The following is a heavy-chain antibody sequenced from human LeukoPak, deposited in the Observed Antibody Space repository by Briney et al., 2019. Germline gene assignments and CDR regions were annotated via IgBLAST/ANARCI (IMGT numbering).Heavy chain of an antibody. D-gene: IGHD4-23*01. CDR2: ISGSGDNT. V-gene: IGHV3-23*01. CDR3: ARDFGGQRWNYYFDY. J-gene: IGHJ4*02. Sequence: PGGSLRLSCAASGFTFSSYAMSWVRQAPGKGLEWVSGISGSGDNTYYADSVKGRFTISRDNSKNTLYLQMNSLRAEDSALYLCARDFGGQRWNYYFDYWGQGTLVTVSP. CDR1: GFTFSSYA.